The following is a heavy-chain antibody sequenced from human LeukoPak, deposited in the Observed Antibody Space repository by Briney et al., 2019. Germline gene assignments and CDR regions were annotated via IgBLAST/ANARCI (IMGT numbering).Heavy chain of an antibody. Sequence: GGSLRPSCAASGFTFSSYSMNWVRQAPGKGLEWVSSISSSSSYIYYADSVKGRFTISRDNAKNSLYLQMNSLRADDTAVYYCARDKTAQLDKYNYYMDVWGKGTTVTISS. J-gene: IGHJ6*03. V-gene: IGHV3-21*01. CDR2: ISSSSSYI. CDR3: ARDKTAQLDKYNYYMDV. CDR1: GFTFSSYS. D-gene: IGHD6-13*01.